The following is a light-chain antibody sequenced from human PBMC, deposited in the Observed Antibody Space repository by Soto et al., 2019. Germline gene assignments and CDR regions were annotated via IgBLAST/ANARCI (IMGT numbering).Light chain of an antibody. V-gene: IGLV1-47*02. Sequence: QSLLTQPPSASGTPGQRVTISCSGSSSNIGSNYVYWYQQLPGTAPKLLIYSNNQRPSGVPDRFSGSKSGTSASLAISGLRSEDEADYYCAAWDDSLSVHYVFGTGTKLTVL. CDR2: SNN. CDR3: AAWDDSLSVHYV. J-gene: IGLJ1*01. CDR1: SSNIGSNY.